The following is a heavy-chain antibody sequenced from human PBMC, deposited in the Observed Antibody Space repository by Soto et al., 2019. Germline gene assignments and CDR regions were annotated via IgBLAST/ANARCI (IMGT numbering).Heavy chain of an antibody. CDR3: ARAFSGYTYGLYTGSFDSFDM. J-gene: IGHJ3*02. Sequence: SETLSLTCTVSGGSISSSDYYWAWIRQPPGKGLEWIGSIYYAGITYYNPSLESRVTISVDTSKNQFSLKLSSVTAADTAVYYCARAFSGYTYGLYTGSFDSFDMWGQGTKVTVSS. V-gene: IGHV4-39*07. CDR2: IYYAGIT. D-gene: IGHD5-18*01. CDR1: GGSISSSDYY.